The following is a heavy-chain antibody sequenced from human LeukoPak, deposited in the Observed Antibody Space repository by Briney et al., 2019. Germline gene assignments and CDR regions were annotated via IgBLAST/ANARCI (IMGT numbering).Heavy chain of an antibody. CDR1: GFTFSSYV. V-gene: IGHV3-23*01. CDR2: ISGGGGST. Sequence: GGSLRLSCAASGFTFSSYVMNWVRQAPGKGLEWVSVISGGGGSTYYADSVKGRFTISRDNSKNTLCLQMNSLRAEDTAVYYCAKDYYDSSGYSNPYFDYWGQGTLVTVSS. CDR3: AKDYYDSSGYSNPYFDY. D-gene: IGHD3-22*01. J-gene: IGHJ4*02.